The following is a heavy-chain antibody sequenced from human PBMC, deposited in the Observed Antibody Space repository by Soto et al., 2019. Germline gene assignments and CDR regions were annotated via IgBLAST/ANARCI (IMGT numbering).Heavy chain of an antibody. CDR2: ISYDGSNK. CDR1: GFTFSSYG. Sequence: PGGSLRLSCAASGFTFSSYGMHWVRQAPGKGLEWVAVISYDGSNKYYADSVKGRFTISRDNSKNTLYLQMNSLRAEDTAVYYCAKIYYDSSGYYFDPYWGQGTLVTVSS. V-gene: IGHV3-30*18. CDR3: AKIYYDSSGYYFDPY. D-gene: IGHD3-22*01. J-gene: IGHJ4*02.